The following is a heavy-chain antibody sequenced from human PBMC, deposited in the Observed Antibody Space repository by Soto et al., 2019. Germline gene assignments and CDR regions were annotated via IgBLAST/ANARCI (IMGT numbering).Heavy chain of an antibody. Sequence: PSETLSLTCAVSGGSISSSYWWTWVRQAPGKGLQWIGEIYHSGITNYNPSLRSRVSMSVDTSNNEFSLELTSVTAADTAVYYCARGLITGSHYSGGWYYFDSWGQGTQVTVSS. CDR1: GGSISSSYW. CDR2: IYHSGIT. V-gene: IGHV4-4*02. D-gene: IGHD6-19*01. CDR3: ARGLITGSHYSGGWYYFDS. J-gene: IGHJ4*02.